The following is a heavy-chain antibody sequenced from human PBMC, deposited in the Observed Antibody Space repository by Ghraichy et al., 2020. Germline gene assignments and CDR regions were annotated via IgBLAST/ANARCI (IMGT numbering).Heavy chain of an antibody. CDR1: NGFIGTYY. CDR3: VIHFPITFLPVGKARLEFYIDF. Sequence: SETLSLTCTVSNGFIGTYYWSWVRQPPGKGLEWIAYISHSGTTDFSPSFKSRADLSVDASKNQFSLKLRSVTAADTPIYYCVIHFPITFLPVGKARLEFYIDFWGLGTLVAGSS. V-gene: IGHV4-59*08. J-gene: IGHJ4*02. CDR2: ISHSGTT. D-gene: IGHD2/OR15-2a*01.